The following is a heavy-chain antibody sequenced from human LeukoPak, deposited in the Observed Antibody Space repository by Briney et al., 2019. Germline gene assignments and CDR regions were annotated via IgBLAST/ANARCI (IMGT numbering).Heavy chain of an antibody. CDR2: ISFDGKVQ. CDR1: GVIFSRYG. J-gene: IGHJ4*02. D-gene: IGHD2-15*01. CDR3: SKEVKMVAATGNDY. V-gene: IGHV3-30*18. Sequence: PGGSLRLSCAASGVIFSRYGMHWVRQAPGKGLDWVAVISFDGKVQYYADSVKGRFSISRDNSRNILYLQMNSLGTEDTAMYYCSKEVKMVAATGNDYWGQGTLVTVSS.